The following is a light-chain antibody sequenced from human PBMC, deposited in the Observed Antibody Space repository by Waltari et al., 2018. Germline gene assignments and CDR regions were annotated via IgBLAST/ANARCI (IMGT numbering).Light chain of an antibody. CDR3: SSYTTSSAYVV. V-gene: IGLV2-14*01. J-gene: IGLJ2*01. CDR1: SSDVGGYNY. Sequence: QSALTQPASVSGSPGPSITISCTGTSSDVGGYNYVSWYQQHPGTAPKLMIYEVSNRPSGVSNRFSGSKSGNTASLTISGLQAEDEADYCCSSYTTSSAYVVFGGGTKLTVL. CDR2: EVS.